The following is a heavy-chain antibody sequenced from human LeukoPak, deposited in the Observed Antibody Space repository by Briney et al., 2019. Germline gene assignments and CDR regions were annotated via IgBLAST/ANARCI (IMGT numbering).Heavy chain of an antibody. V-gene: IGHV4-38-2*01. D-gene: IGHD2-2*01. J-gene: IGHJ4*02. Sequence: SQTLSLTCAVSGYSISSGYYWGWIRQPPGKGLEWIGSIYHSGSTYYNPSLKSRVTISVDTSKNQFSLKLSSVTAADTAVYYCALGYCSSTSCYENFDYWGQGTLVTVSS. CDR1: GYSISSGYY. CDR2: IYHSGST. CDR3: ALGYCSSTSCYENFDY.